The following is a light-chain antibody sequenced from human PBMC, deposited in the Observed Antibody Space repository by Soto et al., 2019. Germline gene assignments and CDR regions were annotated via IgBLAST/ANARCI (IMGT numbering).Light chain of an antibody. Sequence: DIHMTQSRSSLSASVVDIVTITCRASQSISSYLNWYQQKPGKAPKLLIYAASSLQSGVPSRFSGSGSGTDFTLTISSLQPEDFATYYCQQSYSTPLTFGGGTKVDIK. CDR1: QSISSY. J-gene: IGKJ4*01. CDR2: AAS. CDR3: QQSYSTPLT. V-gene: IGKV1-39*01.